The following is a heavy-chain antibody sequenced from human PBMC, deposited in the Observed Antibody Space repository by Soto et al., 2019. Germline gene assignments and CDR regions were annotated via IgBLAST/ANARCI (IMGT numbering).Heavy chain of an antibody. D-gene: IGHD3-22*01. CDR2: IYYTGNN. CDR1: GDSISSPHYY. CDR3: AREPKQNYDTSTWNGCFDS. J-gene: IGHJ4*02. V-gene: IGHV4-30-4*01. Sequence: QVQLQESGPGLVKPSQTLSLSCTVSGDSISSPHYYWTWVRQPPGKGLEWVGYIYYTGNNFYNPSLQSRIAMSVDPSTNQFSLNLASATAAHTAVYYCAREPKQNYDTSTWNGCFDSWGPGTLVTVSS.